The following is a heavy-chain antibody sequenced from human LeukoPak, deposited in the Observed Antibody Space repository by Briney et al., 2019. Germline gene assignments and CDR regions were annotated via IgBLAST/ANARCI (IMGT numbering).Heavy chain of an antibody. Sequence: SETLSLTCTVSGGSINTYCWSWIRQAPGKGLEWIGYIYHSGNTKYNPSLKSRVTISVDTSKNQLSLQLTSVTAADTAVYYCVRELFYGSGTYYFAHWGQGTLVTVSS. CDR1: GGSINTYC. CDR2: IYHSGNT. D-gene: IGHD3-10*01. V-gene: IGHV4-59*01. J-gene: IGHJ4*02. CDR3: VRELFYGSGTYYFAH.